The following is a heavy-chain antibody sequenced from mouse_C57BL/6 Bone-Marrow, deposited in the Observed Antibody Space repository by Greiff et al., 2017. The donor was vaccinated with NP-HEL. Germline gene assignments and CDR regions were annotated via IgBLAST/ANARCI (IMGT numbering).Heavy chain of an antibody. V-gene: IGHV1-64*01. Sequence: VQLQQPGAELVKPGASVKLSCKASGYTFTSYWMHWVKQRPGQGLEWIGMIHPNSGSTNYNEKFKSKATLTVDKSSSTAYMQLSSLTSEDSAVYYCEAITTVHAMDYWGQGTSVTVSS. CDR2: IHPNSGST. J-gene: IGHJ4*01. D-gene: IGHD1-1*01. CDR1: GYTFTSYW. CDR3: EAITTVHAMDY.